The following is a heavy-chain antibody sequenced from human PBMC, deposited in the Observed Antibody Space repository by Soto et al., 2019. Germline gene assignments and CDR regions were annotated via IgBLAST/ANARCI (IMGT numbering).Heavy chain of an antibody. D-gene: IGHD4-17*01. CDR2: IYSGSST. CDR1: GFTVSSNY. Sequence: GGSLRLSCAASGFTVSSNYMSWVRQAPGKGLEWVSVIYSGSSTYYADSVKGRFTISRDNSKNTLYLQMNSLRAEDTAVYYCARDPYDYGGEGLLDYWGQGT. CDR3: ARDPYDYGGEGLLDY. V-gene: IGHV3-66*01. J-gene: IGHJ4*02.